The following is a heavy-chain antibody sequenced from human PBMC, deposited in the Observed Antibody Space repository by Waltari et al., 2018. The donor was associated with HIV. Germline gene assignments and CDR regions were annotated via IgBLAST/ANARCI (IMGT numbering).Heavy chain of an antibody. J-gene: IGHJ4*02. CDR1: GFTFRNHG. V-gene: IGHV3-30*18. Sequence: QVQLVASGGGVVRPGRSLRLSCGASGFTFRNHGMHWGLPAPGKGLEWVAVISYDGSNKYYAAPLKGRFTISRDNSKNTLYLQMNSLRAEDTAVYYCAKERGYDSSGCDYWGQGTLVTVSS. D-gene: IGHD3-22*01. CDR2: ISYDGSNK. CDR3: AKERGYDSSGCDY.